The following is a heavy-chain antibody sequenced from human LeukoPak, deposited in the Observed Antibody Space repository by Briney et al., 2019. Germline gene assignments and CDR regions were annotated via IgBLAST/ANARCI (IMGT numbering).Heavy chain of an antibody. D-gene: IGHD3-22*01. CDR1: GGSFSGYY. CDR2: INHSGST. Sequence: PSETLSLTCAVYGGSFSGYYWSRIRQPPGKGLEWIGEINHSGSTNYNPSLKSRVTISVGTSKNQFSLKLSSVTAADTAVYYCARGEDYYGSHGMDVWGQGTTVTVSS. V-gene: IGHV4-34*01. CDR3: ARGEDYYGSHGMDV. J-gene: IGHJ6*02.